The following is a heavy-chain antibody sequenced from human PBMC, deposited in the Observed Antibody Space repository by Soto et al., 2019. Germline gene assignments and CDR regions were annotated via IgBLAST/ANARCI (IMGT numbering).Heavy chain of an antibody. CDR2: IWYDGSNK. J-gene: IGHJ4*02. Sequence: GGSLRLSCAASGFTFSSYGMHWVRQAPGKGLEWVAVIWYDGSNKYYADSVKGRFTISRDNSKNTLYLQMNSLRAEDTAVYYCARKLLTTGAYYFDYWGQGTLVTVSS. CDR3: ARKLLTTGAYYFDY. V-gene: IGHV3-33*01. D-gene: IGHD4-4*01. CDR1: GFTFSSYG.